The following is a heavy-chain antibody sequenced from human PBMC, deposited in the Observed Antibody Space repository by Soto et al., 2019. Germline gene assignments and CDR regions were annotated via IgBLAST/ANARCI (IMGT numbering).Heavy chain of an antibody. J-gene: IGHJ3*02. CDR1: GGSISSSSYY. CDR2: IYYSGST. D-gene: IGHD2-15*01. V-gene: IGHV4-39*01. CDR3: ARLGFGSGGSCYSDAFYI. Sequence: SETLSLTCTVSGGSISSSSYYWGWIRQPPGKGLEWIGSIYYSGSTYYNPSLKSRVTISVDTSKNQFSLKLSSVTAADTAVCYCARLGFGSGGSCYSDAFYIWGQGTMVPVSS.